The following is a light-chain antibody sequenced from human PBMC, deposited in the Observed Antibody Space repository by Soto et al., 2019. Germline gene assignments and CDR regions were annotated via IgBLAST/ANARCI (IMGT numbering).Light chain of an antibody. CDR2: KAS. Sequence: DIQMTQSPSSLSASVGDRVTITCRASQSISSWLAWYQQKPGKAPNLLIHKASHLESGVPSRFSGSGYGTHFTLTITSLRPEDCATYSCQQSSTPPWTFGQGTNVAIK. V-gene: IGKV1-5*03. J-gene: IGKJ1*01. CDR1: QSISSW. CDR3: QQSSTPPWT.